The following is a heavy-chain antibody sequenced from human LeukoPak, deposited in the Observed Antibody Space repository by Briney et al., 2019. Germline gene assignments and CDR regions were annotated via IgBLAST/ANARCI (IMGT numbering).Heavy chain of an antibody. CDR2: IKQDGSEK. Sequence: GRSLRLSCAASGFTFSSYWMSWVRQAPGKGLEWVANIKQDGSEKYYVDSVKGRFTISRDNAKNSLYLQMNSLRAEDTAVYYCARDQSGMDILTGYYHYWGQGTLVTVSS. J-gene: IGHJ4*02. D-gene: IGHD3-9*01. V-gene: IGHV3-7*03. CDR1: GFTFSSYW. CDR3: ARDQSGMDILTGYYHY.